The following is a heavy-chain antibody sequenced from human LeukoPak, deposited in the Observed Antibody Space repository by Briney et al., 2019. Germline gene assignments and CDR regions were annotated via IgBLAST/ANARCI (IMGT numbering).Heavy chain of an antibody. CDR1: GYTFTGYY. CDR2: INPNSGGT. D-gene: IGHD3-22*01. J-gene: IGHJ4*02. Sequence: VASVKVSCKASGYTFTGYYMHWVRQAPGQGLERMGWINPNSGGTNYAQKFQGRVTMTRDTSISTAYMELSRLRSDDTAVYYCARDSAYYDSSGYYYWRDVHFDYWGQGTLVTVSS. CDR3: ARDSAYYDSSGYYYWRDVHFDY. V-gene: IGHV1-2*02.